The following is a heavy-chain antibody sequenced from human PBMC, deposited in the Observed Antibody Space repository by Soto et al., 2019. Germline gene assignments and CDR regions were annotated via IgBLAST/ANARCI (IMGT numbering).Heavy chain of an antibody. CDR2: IYWNDDK. D-gene: IGHD2-2*01. Sequence: AGRRLGNSIPTLTVTCTYSGFSLITSGVGVGWIRQPPGNALEWLALIYWNDDKRYSPSLKSRLTITKDTSKNQVVLTMTNMDPVDTATYYCAHRPPEDCSSTSCYFFGPNWFDPWGQGTLVTVSS. CDR1: GFSLITSGVG. CDR3: AHRPPEDCSSTSCYFFGPNWFDP. V-gene: IGHV2-5*01. J-gene: IGHJ5*02.